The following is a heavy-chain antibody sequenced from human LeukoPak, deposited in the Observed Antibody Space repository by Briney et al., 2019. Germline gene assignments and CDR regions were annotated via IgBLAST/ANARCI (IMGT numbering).Heavy chain of an antibody. D-gene: IGHD1-26*01. J-gene: IGHJ4*02. CDR2: ISGSGGST. V-gene: IGHV3-23*01. Sequence: GGSLRLSCAASGFTFSSYAMSWVRQAPGKGLEWVSAISGSGGSTYYADSVKGRFTISRDNSKNTLYLQMNSLRAEDTAVYYCAKGEPGSHKSPGTFDYWGQGTLVTVSS. CDR3: AKGEPGSHKSPGTFDY. CDR1: GFTFSSYA.